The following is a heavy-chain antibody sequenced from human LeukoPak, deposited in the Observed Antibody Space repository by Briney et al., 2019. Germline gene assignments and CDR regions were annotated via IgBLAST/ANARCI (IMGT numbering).Heavy chain of an antibody. CDR1: GDSISKSSYY. Sequence: SETLSLTCTVSGDSISKSSYYWGWIRQPPGKGLEWIGSIYNSGSTNYNPSLKSRVTISVDTSRNQFSLKLSSVTAADTAVYYCASQGVATAYSYMDVWGKGTTVTVSS. CDR3: ASQGVATAYSYMDV. D-gene: IGHD5-12*01. CDR2: IYNSGST. J-gene: IGHJ6*03. V-gene: IGHV4-39*07.